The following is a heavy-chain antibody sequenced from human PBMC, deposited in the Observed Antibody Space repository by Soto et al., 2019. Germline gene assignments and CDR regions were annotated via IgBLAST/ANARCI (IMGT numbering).Heavy chain of an antibody. CDR1: GFTFSDSW. J-gene: IGHJ5*02. D-gene: IGHD4-4*01. Sequence: GGSLRLSCTASGFTFSDSWMTWVRQAPGKGLEWVARIKPDESEKKYADSVKGRFSISRDNAKNSMYLQMDSLRGEDTAVYYCVRGGSNYASWGQGTLVTVS. V-gene: IGHV3-7*01. CDR3: VRGGSNYAS. CDR2: IKPDESEK.